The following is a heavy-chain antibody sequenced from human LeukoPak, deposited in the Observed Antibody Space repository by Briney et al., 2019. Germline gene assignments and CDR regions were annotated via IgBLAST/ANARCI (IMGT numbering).Heavy chain of an antibody. D-gene: IGHD2-2*01. J-gene: IGHJ4*02. CDR1: GGSISTYY. V-gene: IGHV4-59*01. Sequence: SETLSLTCTVSGGSISTYYWSWIRQPPGKGLEWIGNIYYSGSTNYNPSLKSRVTISVDTSKNQFSPELTSVTAADTAVYYCAREPYCSSSSCTSVWGQGTLATVSS. CDR3: AREPYCSSSSCTSV. CDR2: IYYSGST.